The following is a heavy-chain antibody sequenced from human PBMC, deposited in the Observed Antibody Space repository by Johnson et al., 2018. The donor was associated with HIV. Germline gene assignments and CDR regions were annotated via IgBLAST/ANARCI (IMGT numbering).Heavy chain of an antibody. CDR1: GFTFDDYT. Sequence: EVQLVESGGVVVQPGGSLRLSCAASGFTFDDYTMHWVRQPPGKGLAWVSLLTWDGGSTYYADSVKGRFTISRDNSKNSLYLQMKSLRSEDTALYYCTKDYYEFGSGSRSDETFDVWGHGTMVTVSS. V-gene: IGHV3-43*01. CDR3: TKDYYEFGSGSRSDETFDV. J-gene: IGHJ3*01. D-gene: IGHD3-3*01. CDR2: LTWDGGST.